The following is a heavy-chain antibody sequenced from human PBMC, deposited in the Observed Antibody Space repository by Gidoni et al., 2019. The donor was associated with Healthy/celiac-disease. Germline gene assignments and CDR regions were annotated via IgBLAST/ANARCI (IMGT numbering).Heavy chain of an antibody. CDR1: GFSLSTSGMR. CDR3: ARGIAAAGPAGFDP. D-gene: IGHD6-13*01. CDR2: IDWDDDK. Sequence: QVTLRESGPALVKPTQTLTLTCTFSGFSLSTSGMRVSWIRQPPGKALEWLARIDWDDDKFYSTSLKTRLTISKDTSKNQVVLTMTNMDPVDTATYYCARGIAAAGPAGFDPWGQGTLVTVSS. V-gene: IGHV2-70*04. J-gene: IGHJ5*02.